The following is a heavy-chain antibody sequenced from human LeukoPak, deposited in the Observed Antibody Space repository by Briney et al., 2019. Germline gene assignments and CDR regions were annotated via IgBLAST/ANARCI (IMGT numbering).Heavy chain of an antibody. CDR2: VYYSGRTY. J-gene: IGHJ6*03. V-gene: IGHV4-39*07. Sequence: SETLSLTCTVSGGSISSSGYHWGWIRQPPGKGLEWIGNVYYSGRTYYYNPSLKSRVTISVDTSKNQFSLKLSSVTAADTAVYYCARDGKYSSGWPQSHYMDVWGKGTTVTVSS. D-gene: IGHD6-19*01. CDR1: GGSISSSGYH. CDR3: ARDGKYSSGWPQSHYMDV.